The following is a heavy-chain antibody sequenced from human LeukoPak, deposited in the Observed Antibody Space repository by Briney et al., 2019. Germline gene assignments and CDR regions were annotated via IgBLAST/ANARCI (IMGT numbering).Heavy chain of an antibody. D-gene: IGHD3-9*01. CDR1: GGSISTYY. V-gene: IGHV4-59*01. CDR3: AKSGNPYDFLTS. J-gene: IGHJ4*02. CDR2: IYYSGNT. Sequence: SETLSLTCTVSGGSISTYYWSWIRQPPGKGLEWIGYIYYSGNTNYSPSLKSRVTISVDTSKNQFSLKLSSVTAADTAVYFCAKSGNPYDFLTSWGQGTLVTVSS.